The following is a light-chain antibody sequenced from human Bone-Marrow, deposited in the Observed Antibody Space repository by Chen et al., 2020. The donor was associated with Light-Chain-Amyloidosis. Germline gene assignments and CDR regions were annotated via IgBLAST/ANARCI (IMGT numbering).Light chain of an antibody. V-gene: IGKV3-20*01. Sequence: EIVLTQSPGTLSLSPGEGANLSCRASHTISSNYLTWYQQKFGQAPRLLIYGSASRATGIPDRFTGSGSGRDFTRTINRLEPEDFAMYCCQQYGSSPLTFGGGTKVEIK. J-gene: IGKJ4*01. CDR3: QQYGSSPLT. CDR2: GSA. CDR1: HTISSNY.